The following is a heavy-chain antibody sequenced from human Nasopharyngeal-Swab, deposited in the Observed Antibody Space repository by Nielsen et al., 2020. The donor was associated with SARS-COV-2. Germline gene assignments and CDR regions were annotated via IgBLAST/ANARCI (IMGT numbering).Heavy chain of an antibody. Sequence: WIRQPPGKGLVWVSRINSDGSIIDYADSVKRRFTISRDTARNTLNLQMNSLRAEDTALYFCVCGETTPSDYWGQGTLVTVSS. CDR3: VCGETTPSDY. CDR2: INSDGSII. D-gene: IGHD2-15*01. J-gene: IGHJ4*02. V-gene: IGHV3-74*01.